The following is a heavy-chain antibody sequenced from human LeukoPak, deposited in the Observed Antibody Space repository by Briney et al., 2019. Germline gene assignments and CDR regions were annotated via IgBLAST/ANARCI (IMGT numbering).Heavy chain of an antibody. CDR1: GFTFSSYA. CDR3: ARTRSVAAAGTNDY. D-gene: IGHD6-13*01. CDR2: ISGSGGST. J-gene: IGHJ4*02. V-gene: IGHV3-23*01. Sequence: GGSLRLSCAASGFTFSSYAMSWVRQAPGKGLEWVSAISGSGGSTYYADSVKGRFTISRGNSKNTLYLQMNSLRAEDTAVYYCARTRSVAAAGTNDYWGQGTLVTVSS.